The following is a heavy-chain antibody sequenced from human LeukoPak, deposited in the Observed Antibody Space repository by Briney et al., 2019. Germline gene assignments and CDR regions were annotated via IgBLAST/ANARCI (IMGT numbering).Heavy chain of an antibody. Sequence: ASVKVSCKASGYTFTGYYMHWVRQAPGQGLEWMGWINPNSGGTNYAQKFQGRVTMTRDTSISTAYMELSRLRSDDTAVYYCASPRSTSSNWFDPWGQGTLVTVSS. CDR2: INPNSGGT. CDR3: ASPRSTSSNWFDP. V-gene: IGHV1-2*02. J-gene: IGHJ5*02. D-gene: IGHD2-2*01. CDR1: GYTFTGYY.